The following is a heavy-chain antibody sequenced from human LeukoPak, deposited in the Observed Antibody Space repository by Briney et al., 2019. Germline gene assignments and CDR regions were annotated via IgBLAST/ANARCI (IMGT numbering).Heavy chain of an antibody. CDR2: ISSSSSYT. D-gene: IGHD1-1*01. CDR3: ARGTGTTAYFDY. CDR1: GFTFSDYY. J-gene: IGHJ4*02. V-gene: IGHV3-11*06. Sequence: VGSLRLSCAASGFTFSDYYMSWVRQAPGKGLEWVSYISSSSSYTKYADSVKGRFTISRDNAKNSLYLQVNSLRAEDTAVYYCARGTGTTAYFDYWGQGTLVTVSS.